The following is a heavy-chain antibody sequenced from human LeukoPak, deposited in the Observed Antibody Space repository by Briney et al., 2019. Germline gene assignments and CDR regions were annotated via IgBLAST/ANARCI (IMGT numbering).Heavy chain of an antibody. CDR3: AKVWEPGTSCYIRPRCAEYFQY. V-gene: IGHV3-23*01. CDR2: ISGSGGST. D-gene: IGHD2-2*02. J-gene: IGHJ1*01. Sequence: GGSLRLSCAASGFTFSSYAMSWVRQAPGKGLEWVSAISGSGGSTYYADSVKGRFTISRDNSKNTLYLQMNSLRAEDTAVYYCAKVWEPGTSCYIRPRCAEYFQYWGQGTLVTVSS. CDR1: GFTFSSYA.